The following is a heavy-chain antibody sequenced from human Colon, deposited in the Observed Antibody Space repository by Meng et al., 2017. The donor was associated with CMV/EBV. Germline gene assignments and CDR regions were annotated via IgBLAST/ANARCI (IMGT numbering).Heavy chain of an antibody. D-gene: IGHD1-26*01. Sequence: SEILSLTCAVNGGSFSGYYWRWIRQPPGKGLEWIGEIDHSGGTNYNPSLKSRVTISGDTSKNHFSLNLTSVTAADTAVYYCTRGEYRWRYRDPPRHWGQGTLVTVSS. CDR3: TRGEYRWRYRDPPRH. V-gene: IGHV4-34*01. J-gene: IGHJ4*02. CDR1: GGSFSGYY. CDR2: IDHSGGT.